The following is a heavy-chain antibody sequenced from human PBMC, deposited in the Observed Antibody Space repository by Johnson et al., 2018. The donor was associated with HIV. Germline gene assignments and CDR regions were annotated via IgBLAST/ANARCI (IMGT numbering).Heavy chain of an antibody. CDR2: ISYDGSNK. D-gene: IGHD3-16*01. V-gene: IGHV3-30*14. CDR1: GFTFSSYA. J-gene: IGHJ3*02. Sequence: QVQLVESGGGVVQPGTSLRLSCAASGFTFSSYAMHWVRQAPGKGLEWVAVISYDGSNKFYADSVKGRFTISRDNSKDTLYLEMNSLRAEDTAVYYCARDYETIWGQGTMVTVSS. CDR3: ARDYETI.